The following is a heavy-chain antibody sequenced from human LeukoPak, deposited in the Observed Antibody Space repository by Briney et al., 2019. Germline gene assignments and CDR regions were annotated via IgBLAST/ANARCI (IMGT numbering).Heavy chain of an antibody. D-gene: IGHD2-15*01. V-gene: IGHV4-4*02. CDR2: VNLQGST. CDR3: ARVDDGMCSGGSCYFDY. J-gene: IGHJ4*02. Sequence: SGTLSLTCGVSGGSISNTNWWTWVRQPPGKGLEWIGEVNLQGSTNYNPSLKSRVTMSVDTSKNQFSLKLSSVTAADTAVYYCARVDDGMCSGGSCYFDYWGQGTLVTVSS. CDR1: GGSISNTNW.